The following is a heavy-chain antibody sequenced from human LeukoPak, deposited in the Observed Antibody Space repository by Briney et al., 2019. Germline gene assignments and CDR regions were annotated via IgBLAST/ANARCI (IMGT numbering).Heavy chain of an antibody. V-gene: IGHV4-31*03. Sequence: PSETLSLTCTVSGGSISSGGYYWSWIRQHPGKGLEWIGYIYYSGSTYYNPSLKSRVTISVDTSKNQFSLKLSSVTAADTAVYYCARERYPNPTPYGMDVWGQGTTVTVSS. CDR1: GGSISSGGYY. J-gene: IGHJ6*02. D-gene: IGHD2-2*02. CDR3: ARERYPNPTPYGMDV. CDR2: IYYSGST.